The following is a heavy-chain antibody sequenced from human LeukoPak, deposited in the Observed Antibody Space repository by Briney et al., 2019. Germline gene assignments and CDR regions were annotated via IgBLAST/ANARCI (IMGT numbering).Heavy chain of an antibody. Sequence: EGSLRLSCAASGFTFSSYGMTWVRQAPGKGLEWVSYISSSSSTIYYADSVKGRFTISRDNAKNSLYLQMNSLRAEDTAVYYCARVRSSAAGRTFDYWGQGTLVTVSS. CDR3: ARVRSSAAGRTFDY. J-gene: IGHJ4*02. V-gene: IGHV3-48*04. CDR1: GFTFSSYG. CDR2: ISSSSSTI. D-gene: IGHD6-13*01.